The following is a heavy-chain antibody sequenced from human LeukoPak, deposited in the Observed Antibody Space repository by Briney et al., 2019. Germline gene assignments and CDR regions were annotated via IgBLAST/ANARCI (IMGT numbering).Heavy chain of an antibody. Sequence: SETLSLTCAVYGGSISGYYWSWIRQPPGKGLEWIGEINHSGCTNYNPSLKSRVTISVDTSKNQFSLKLSSVTAADTAVYYCARAAGGGSYPKRQYYYYYYYMDVWGKGTTVTISS. CDR1: GGSISGYY. J-gene: IGHJ6*03. D-gene: IGHD1-26*01. CDR2: INHSGCT. V-gene: IGHV4-34*01. CDR3: ARAAGGGSYPKRQYYYYYYYMDV.